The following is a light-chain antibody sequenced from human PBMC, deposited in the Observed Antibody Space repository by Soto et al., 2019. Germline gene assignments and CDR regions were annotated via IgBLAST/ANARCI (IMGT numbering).Light chain of an antibody. J-gene: IGKJ1*01. CDR1: QSVSSN. V-gene: IGKV3-15*01. CDR3: QQYNNWPPIT. CDR2: GAS. Sequence: IGVTNSASTLSLTPGERATLSCRASQSVSSNLAWYQQKPGQAPRLLIYGASTRATGIPARFSGSGSGTEFTLTISSLQSEDFAVYYCQQYNNWPPITFGQGTKVDI.